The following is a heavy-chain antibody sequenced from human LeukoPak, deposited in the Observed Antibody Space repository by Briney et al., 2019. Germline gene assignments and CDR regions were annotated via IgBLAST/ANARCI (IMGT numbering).Heavy chain of an antibody. Sequence: PGGSLRLSCAASGFTFSSYSMNWVRQPPGKGLEWLPSISRRSSYIYDADSVKGGFAISRDNAKNSLYLQMNSLRAEDTAVYYCAACRGPLDSWGQGTPVTVSS. CDR3: AACRGPLDS. V-gene: IGHV3-21*01. J-gene: IGHJ4*02. CDR1: GFTFSSYS. D-gene: IGHD1-26*01. CDR2: ISRRSSYI.